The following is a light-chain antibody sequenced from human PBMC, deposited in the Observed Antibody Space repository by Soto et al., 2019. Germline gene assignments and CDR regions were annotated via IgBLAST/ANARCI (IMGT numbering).Light chain of an antibody. V-gene: IGKV1-5*03. Sequence: DFQMTQSPSTLSASVGDRVTITCRASRSLSGWLAWYQQKPGKAPKLLIYKVSTLETGVQSRFRGSGSGTELTLTITSLQADESATYFCQQYSGAWTFGQGTKMEF. CDR1: RSLSGW. CDR2: KVS. J-gene: IGKJ1*01. CDR3: QQYSGAWT.